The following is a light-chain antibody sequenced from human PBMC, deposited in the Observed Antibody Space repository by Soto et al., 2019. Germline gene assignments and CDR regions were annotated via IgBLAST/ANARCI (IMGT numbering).Light chain of an antibody. Sequence: QSVLTQAPSASGTPGQRVTISCSGSSSNIGSNTVNWYQQLPGTAPKVLIYSNDQRPSGVPDRFSGSKSGTSASLAIGGLQSEDEADYYCAVWDDSLNGWVFGGGTKLTGL. J-gene: IGLJ3*02. CDR1: SSNIGSNT. CDR2: SND. CDR3: AVWDDSLNGWV. V-gene: IGLV1-44*01.